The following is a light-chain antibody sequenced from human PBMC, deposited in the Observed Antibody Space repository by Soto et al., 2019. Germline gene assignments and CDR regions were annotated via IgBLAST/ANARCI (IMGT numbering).Light chain of an antibody. V-gene: IGLV2-14*03. J-gene: IGLJ2*01. CDR3: SSYTSTNTVV. CDR1: NSDIGGYNF. Sequence: QSALTQPASVSGSPGQSITISCTGTNSDIGGYNFVSWYQQHPGKAPKLIFYDVTNRPSGVSNRFSGSKSGKTASLTISGLQAEDEAVYYCSSYTSTNTVVFGGGTQLTVL. CDR2: DVT.